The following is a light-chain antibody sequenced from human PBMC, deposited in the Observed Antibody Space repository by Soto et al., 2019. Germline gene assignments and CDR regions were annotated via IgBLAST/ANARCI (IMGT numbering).Light chain of an antibody. J-gene: IGKJ5*01. CDR2: DAS. CDR1: QNINNY. V-gene: IGKV1-39*01. CDR3: QQTYSTPIT. Sequence: DIQMTQSPSSLSASVGDRVTITCQASQNINNYLNWYQQKPGRAPKLLIYDASNLEAGVPSRFRGSGSGTDFTLTISSLQPEDFVTYYCQQTYSTPITFGQGTRLEIK.